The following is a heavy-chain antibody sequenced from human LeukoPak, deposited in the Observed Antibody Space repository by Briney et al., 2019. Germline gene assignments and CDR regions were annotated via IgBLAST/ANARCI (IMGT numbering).Heavy chain of an antibody. CDR3: ARDEVLRDDSSGYYQLLDY. CDR1: GYTFTSYG. CDR2: ISAYNGNT. D-gene: IGHD3-22*01. J-gene: IGHJ4*02. Sequence: ASVKVSCKASGYTFTSYGISWVRQAPGQGLEWMGWISAYNGNTNYAQKLQGRVTMTTDTSTSTAYMELRSLRSDDTAVYYCARDEVLRDDSSGYYQLLDYWGQGTLVTVSS. V-gene: IGHV1-18*01.